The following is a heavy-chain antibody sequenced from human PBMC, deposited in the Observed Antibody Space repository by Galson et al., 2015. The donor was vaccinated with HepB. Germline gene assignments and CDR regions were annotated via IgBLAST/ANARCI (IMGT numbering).Heavy chain of an antibody. J-gene: IGHJ4*02. D-gene: IGHD1-14*01. CDR3: ARDAPGGRCLDY. CDR2: IIPILGIA. CDR1: GGTFSSYT. V-gene: IGHV1-69*04. Sequence: SVKVSCKASGGTFSSYTISWVRQAPGQGLEWMGRIIPILGIANYAQKFQGRVTITADKSTSTAYMELSSLRSEDTAVYYCARDAPGGRCLDYWGQGTLVTVSS.